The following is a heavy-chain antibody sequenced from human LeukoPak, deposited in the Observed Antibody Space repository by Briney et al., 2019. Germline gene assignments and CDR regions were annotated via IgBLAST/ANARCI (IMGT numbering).Heavy chain of an antibody. CDR3: ARDQSSRYSSSWSYFDY. D-gene: IGHD6-13*01. J-gene: IGHJ4*02. V-gene: IGHV4-39*07. CDR2: IYYSGSA. CDR1: GGSFSTNAYY. Sequence: SETLSLTCTVSGGSFSTNAYYWGWFRQPPGKGLEWIGNIYYSGSAYYNPSLKSRVAISIDTSKNQFSLRLSSVTAADTAVYYCARDQSSRYSSSWSYFDYWGQGTLVTVSS.